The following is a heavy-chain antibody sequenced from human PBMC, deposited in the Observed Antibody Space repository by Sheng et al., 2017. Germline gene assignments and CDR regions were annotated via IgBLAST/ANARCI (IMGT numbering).Heavy chain of an antibody. CDR1: GFTFRNYA. CDR3: ARGIYAPTGTTGAGP. CDR2: VSYDGSAQ. V-gene: IGHV3-30*04. D-gene: IGHD1-1*01. J-gene: IGHJ3*01. Sequence: QVQVVESGGGVVQPGGSLRLSCTVAGFTFRNYAMHWVRQAPGKGLEWVAAVSYDGSAQYYADSVTGRFTISRDNSKTILFLQMNSLKFDDTALYYCARGIYAPTGTTGAGPWGQGASGHRLF.